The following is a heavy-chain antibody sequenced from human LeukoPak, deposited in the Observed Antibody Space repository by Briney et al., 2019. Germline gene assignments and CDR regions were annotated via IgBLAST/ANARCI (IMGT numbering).Heavy chain of an antibody. CDR2: IYTSGST. CDR1: GGSISSYY. V-gene: IGHV4-4*07. J-gene: IGHJ6*03. D-gene: IGHD3-22*01. CDR3: ARGGYYDSSGYYYSYYYMDV. Sequence: PSETLSLTCTVSGGSISSYYWSWIRQPAGKGLEWIGRIYTSGSTNYNPSLKSRVTISVDTSKNQFSLKLSSVTAADTAVYYCARGGYYDSSGYYYSYYYMDVWGKGTTVTVSS.